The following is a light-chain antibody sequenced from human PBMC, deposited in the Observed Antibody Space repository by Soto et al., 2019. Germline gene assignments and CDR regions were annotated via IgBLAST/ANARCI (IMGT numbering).Light chain of an antibody. CDR3: QQYYRWPVT. CDR2: AAS. J-gene: IGKJ4*01. Sequence: ISVTKSPATLSVWPGERVTFSCKASLFIANHLAWYQHKPGQSPRLLIHAASTGAPGVPARFGGSWSGAEFTLTIDSLQSDDSAIYYCQQYYRWPVTFGGGTKVDIK. V-gene: IGKV3-15*01. CDR1: LFIANH.